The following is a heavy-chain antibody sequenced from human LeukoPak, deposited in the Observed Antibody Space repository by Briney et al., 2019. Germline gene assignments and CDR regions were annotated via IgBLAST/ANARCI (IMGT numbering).Heavy chain of an antibody. V-gene: IGHV3-74*01. CDR3: ARRAGEYSHPYDY. Sequence: GGSLRLSCAASGFNFINTWIHCVRQSPGEGRGWVARIKNNVSVIIYADSVKGRFTISRDNTRNTLYLQMTSLRAEDTAVYYCARRAGEYSHPYDYWGKGTLVTVSS. J-gene: IGHJ4*02. CDR2: IKNNVSVI. D-gene: IGHD4-17*01. CDR1: GFNFINTW.